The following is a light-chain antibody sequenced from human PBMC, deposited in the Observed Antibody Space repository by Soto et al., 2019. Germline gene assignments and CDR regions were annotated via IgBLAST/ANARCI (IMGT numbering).Light chain of an antibody. CDR1: QSVNSNF. CDR2: AAS. CDR3: QQCGTSPFT. J-gene: IGKJ3*01. V-gene: IGKV3-20*01. Sequence: EIVLTQSPGTLSLSPGERATLSCRASQSVNSNFLAWYQQKHGQAPRRLIYAASSRATGIPDRFSGSASGTDFTLTISRLEAEDFAVYYGQQCGTSPFTFGPGTKVDIK.